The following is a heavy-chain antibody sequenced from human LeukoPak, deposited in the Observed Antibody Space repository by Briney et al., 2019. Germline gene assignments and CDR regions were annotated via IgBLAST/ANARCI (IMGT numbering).Heavy chain of an antibody. V-gene: IGHV3-21*01. CDR2: ISSSSSYI. CDR3: ARDSGGLAARLLISDY. D-gene: IGHD6-6*01. J-gene: IGHJ4*02. CDR1: GFTFSSYS. Sequence: PGRSLRLSCAASGFTFSSYSMNWVRQAPGKGLEWVSSISSSSSYIYYADSVKGRFTISRDNAKNSLYLQMNSLRAEDTAVYYCARDSGGLAARLLISDYWGQGTLVTVSS.